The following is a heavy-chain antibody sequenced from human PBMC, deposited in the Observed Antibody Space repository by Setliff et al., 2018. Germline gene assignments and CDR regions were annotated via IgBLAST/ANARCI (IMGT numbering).Heavy chain of an antibody. D-gene: IGHD3-22*01. CDR2: IKSSREGATS. Sequence: GGSLRLSCSVSGITFKNEWVPWVRQAPGKGPEWVGRIKSSREGATSDYGAPAKGRFTISRDASKQMIFLQMHNLKTEDTGFYYCATGPRDSRNYLTWLGSWGQGTLVTVSS. CDR3: ATGPRDSRNYLTWLGS. J-gene: IGHJ5*01. CDR1: GITFKNEW. V-gene: IGHV3-15*01.